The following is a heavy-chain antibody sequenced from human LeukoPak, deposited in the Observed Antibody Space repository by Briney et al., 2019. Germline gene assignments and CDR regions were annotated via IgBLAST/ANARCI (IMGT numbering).Heavy chain of an antibody. CDR1: GFTSSNFW. V-gene: IGHV3-7*01. D-gene: IGHD1-1*01. CDR3: ARHRGFPTMAKKLIDH. CDR2: IKQDGSEK. Sequence: GGSLRLSCAAAGFTSSNFWMSWVRQAPGKGLEWVANIKQDGSEKYYVDSVKGRFTISRDNTNNKLYLQMFSLRDEDTAMYYCARHRGFPTMAKKLIDHWGQGTLVTVSS. J-gene: IGHJ4*02.